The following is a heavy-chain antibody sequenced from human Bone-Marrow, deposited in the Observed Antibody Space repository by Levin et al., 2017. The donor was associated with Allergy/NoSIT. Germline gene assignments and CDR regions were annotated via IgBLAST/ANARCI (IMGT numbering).Heavy chain of an antibody. J-gene: IGHJ4*02. CDR3: GREDYGVVGI. CDR2: IYDGGRT. CDR1: GASVTRGTYS. V-gene: IGHV4-30-2*01. Sequence: SQTLSLTCVVSGASVTRGTYSWTWIRQTPGKALEWIGYIYDGGRTFYNPSFRSRVTISLDKSKNHFSLDLKSASAADTAVYYCGREDYGVVGIWAQGTLVTVSS. D-gene: IGHD3-3*01.